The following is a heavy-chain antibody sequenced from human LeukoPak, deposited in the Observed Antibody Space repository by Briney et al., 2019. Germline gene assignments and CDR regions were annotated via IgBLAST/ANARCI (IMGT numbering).Heavy chain of an antibody. D-gene: IGHD3-10*01. CDR1: GGSFSGYY. V-gene: IGHV4-34*01. CDR3: ARGIITMVRGVILRYYYYYMDV. Sequence: PSETLSLTCAVYGGSFSGYYWSWIRQPPGKGLEWIGEINHSGSTNYNPSLKSRVTISVDTSKNQFSLKLSSVTAADTAVYYCARGIITMVRGVILRYYYYYMDVWGKGTTVTVSS. J-gene: IGHJ6*03. CDR2: INHSGST.